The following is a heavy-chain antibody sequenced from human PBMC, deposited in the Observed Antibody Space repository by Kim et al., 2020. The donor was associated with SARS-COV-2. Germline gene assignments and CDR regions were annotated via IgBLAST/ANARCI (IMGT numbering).Heavy chain of an antibody. CDR3: AKGADFREYYFDY. CDR1: GFTFSSYG. CDR2: ISYDGSNK. D-gene: IGHD3-3*01. Sequence: WGSLRLSCAASGFTFSSYGMHWVRQAPGKGLEWVAVISYDGSNKYYADSVKGRFTISRDNSKNTLYLQMNSLRAEDTAVYYCAKGADFREYYFDYWGQGT. J-gene: IGHJ4*02. V-gene: IGHV3-30*18.